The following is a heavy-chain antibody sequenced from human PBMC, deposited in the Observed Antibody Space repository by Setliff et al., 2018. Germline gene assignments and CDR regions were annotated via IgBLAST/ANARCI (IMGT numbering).Heavy chain of an antibody. CDR1: GGSISGASIRSYY. Sequence: SETLSLTCTVSGGSISGASIRSYYWSWIRQPPGKGLEFIGYVYYSGTTNYDPSLKSRVTISVDTSKNQFSLRLRSVTAADTAVYYCARLESLGDLSLYGLWFDPWGQGTLVTVSS. V-gene: IGHV4-59*12. J-gene: IGHJ5*02. CDR3: ARLESLGDLSLYGLWFDP. CDR2: VYYSGTT. D-gene: IGHD3-16*02.